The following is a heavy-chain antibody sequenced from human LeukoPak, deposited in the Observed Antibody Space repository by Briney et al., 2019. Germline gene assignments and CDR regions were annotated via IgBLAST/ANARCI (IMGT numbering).Heavy chain of an antibody. J-gene: IGHJ5*02. CDR2: INDSGDST. V-gene: IGHV3-23*01. CDR1: GFTFSSYA. Sequence: GGSLRLSCAASGFTFSSYAMSWVRQAPGKWLEWVSSINDSGDSTYYADSVKGRFTISRDNSKNTLYLLMNNLRAEDTAIFYCATAYCSSTSCPTWGQGTLVTVSS. CDR3: ATAYCSSTSCPT. D-gene: IGHD2-2*01.